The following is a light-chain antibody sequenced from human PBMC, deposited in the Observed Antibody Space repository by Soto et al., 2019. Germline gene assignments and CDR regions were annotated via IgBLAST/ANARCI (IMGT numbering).Light chain of an antibody. J-gene: IGKJ1*01. CDR2: GAS. CDR3: QQYFEWPPMT. Sequence: VMTRSPATLSVSPLEIATLSFWASETVATNLAWYQQKPGQAPRLLISGASTRAAGISDRFRGSGSGTEFTLTISSLRSEDSAIYYCQQYFEWPPMTFGQGTKVDIK. V-gene: IGKV3-15*01. CDR1: ETVATN.